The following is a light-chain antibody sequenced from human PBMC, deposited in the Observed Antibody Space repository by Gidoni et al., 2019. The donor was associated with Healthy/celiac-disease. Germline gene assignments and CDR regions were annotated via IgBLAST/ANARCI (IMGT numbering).Light chain of an antibody. V-gene: IGKV3-20*01. CDR2: GAS. Sequence: EIVLTQSPGTLSLSPGDRATLSCRASQSVSSSYLAWYQQKPGQAPRLLIYGASIRATGIPDRFSGSGSGTDFTLTISRLEPEDFAVYYCQQYGSSPTFGQGTKVEIK. CDR1: QSVSSSY. J-gene: IGKJ1*01. CDR3: QQYGSSPT.